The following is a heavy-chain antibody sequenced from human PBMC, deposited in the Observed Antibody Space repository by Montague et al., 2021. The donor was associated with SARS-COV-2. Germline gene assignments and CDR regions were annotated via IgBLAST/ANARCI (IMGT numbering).Heavy chain of an antibody. Sequence: SLRLSCAASKFTVSPNYMTWVRQAPGKGLQWVSLLYGDCTTSYADSVNGRFTLSRDNSTNTLYLQMNSLRAEDTAVYYCAILGDYWFDPWGQGALVTVSS. CDR3: AILGDYWFDP. V-gene: IGHV3-53*01. D-gene: IGHD3-16*01. J-gene: IGHJ5*02. CDR1: KFTVSPNY. CDR2: LYGDCTT.